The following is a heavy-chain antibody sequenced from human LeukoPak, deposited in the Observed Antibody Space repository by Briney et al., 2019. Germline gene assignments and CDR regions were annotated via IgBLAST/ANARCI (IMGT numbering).Heavy chain of an antibody. CDR1: GFIFSSYG. V-gene: IGHV3-30*02. CDR2: IRYDGGDK. CDR3: AKDSWEVGATSEIDY. J-gene: IGHJ4*02. D-gene: IGHD1-26*01. Sequence: GGSLRLSCAASGFIFSSYGMHWVRQAPGKGLDWVAFIRYDGGDKYYADSVKGRFTISRDNSKNKVYLQMNSLRAEDTAVYYCAKDSWEVGATSEIDYWGQGTLVTVSS.